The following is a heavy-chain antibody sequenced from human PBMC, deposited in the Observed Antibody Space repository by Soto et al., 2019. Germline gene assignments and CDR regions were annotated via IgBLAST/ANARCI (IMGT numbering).Heavy chain of an antibody. J-gene: IGHJ3*02. CDR1: GGTFSSYT. Sequence: SLKVSCKASGGTFSSYTISWVRQAPGQGLEWMGRIIPILGIANYAQKFQGRVTITADKSTSTAYMELSSLRSEDTAVYYCARNGGEMATISGAFDIWGQGTMVTVSS. CDR3: ARNGGEMATISGAFDI. D-gene: IGHD5-12*01. CDR2: IIPILGIA. V-gene: IGHV1-69*02.